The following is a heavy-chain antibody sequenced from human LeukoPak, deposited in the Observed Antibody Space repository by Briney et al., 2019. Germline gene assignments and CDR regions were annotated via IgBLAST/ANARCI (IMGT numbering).Heavy chain of an antibody. V-gene: IGHV1-8*02. D-gene: IGHD4-4*01. CDR3: ARGTYSNSAGNWFDP. CDR2: MNPNSGNT. Sequence: ASVKVSCKASGGTFSSYAISWVRQAPGQGLEWMGWMNPNSGNTGYAQKFQGRVTMTRNTSISTAYMELSSLRSEDTAVYYCARGTYSNSAGNWFDPWGQGTLVTVSS. CDR1: GGTFSSYA. J-gene: IGHJ5*02.